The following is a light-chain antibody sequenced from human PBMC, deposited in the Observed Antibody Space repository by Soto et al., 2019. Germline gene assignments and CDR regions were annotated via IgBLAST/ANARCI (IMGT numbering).Light chain of an antibody. CDR2: EVS. V-gene: IGLV2-8*01. CDR3: DSYAGSNNPYV. CDR1: SSDVGGYNY. Sequence: QPVLTQPPSASGSPGQSVTISCTGTSSDVGGYNYVSWYQQHPGKAPKLMIYEVSKRPSGVPDRFSGSKSGNTASLTVSGLQAEDEADYYCDSYAGSNNPYVCATGTKVTVL. J-gene: IGLJ1*01.